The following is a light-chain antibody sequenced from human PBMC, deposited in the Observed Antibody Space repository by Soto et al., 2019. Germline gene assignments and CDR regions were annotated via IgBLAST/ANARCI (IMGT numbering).Light chain of an antibody. CDR2: AAS. J-gene: IGKJ3*01. V-gene: IGKV1-8*01. CDR3: QQYYSPPFT. Sequence: AIRMTQSPSSFSASTGDRVTITCRASQGISSYLAWYQQKPGKAPKLLIYAASTLQSGVPSRFSGSGSGTDFPLTISCLQSEDFATYYCQQYYSPPFTFGPGTKVDIK. CDR1: QGISSY.